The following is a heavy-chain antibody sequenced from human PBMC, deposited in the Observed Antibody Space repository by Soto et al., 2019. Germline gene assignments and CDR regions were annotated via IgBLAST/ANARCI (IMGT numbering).Heavy chain of an antibody. D-gene: IGHD3-22*01. CDR2: IGIGSSTT. J-gene: IGHJ3*01. CDR3: ARDQLYYNDISGRPLNAFDV. V-gene: IGHV3-48*01. CDR1: GFTFRNYG. Sequence: GGSLRLSCAASGFTFRNYGMDWVRQAPGKGLEWVSYIGIGSSTTYYADSVKGRFTVSRDNAKNSLYLQMNSLRAEDTAVYYCARDQLYYNDISGRPLNAFDVWGQGTMVTVSS.